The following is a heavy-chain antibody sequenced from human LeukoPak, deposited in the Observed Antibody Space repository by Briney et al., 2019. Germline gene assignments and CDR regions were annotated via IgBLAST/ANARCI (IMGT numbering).Heavy chain of an antibody. V-gene: IGHV3-21*01. Sequence: GGSLRHSCAASGFTFSSYSMNWVRQAPGKGLEWISSISSSSSYIYYSDSVKGRFTISRGNAKNSLYLQMNSLRAEDTAVYYCARDDIRNYYYYGMDVWGQGTTVTVSS. D-gene: IGHD5-12*01. J-gene: IGHJ6*02. CDR2: ISSSSSYI. CDR1: GFTFSSYS. CDR3: ARDDIRNYYYYGMDV.